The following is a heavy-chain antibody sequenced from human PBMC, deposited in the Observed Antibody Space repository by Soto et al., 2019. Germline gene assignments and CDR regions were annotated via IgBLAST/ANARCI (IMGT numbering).Heavy chain of an antibody. D-gene: IGHD5-18*01. CDR2: ISYDETDK. Sequence: QVQLVESGGGVVQPGRSLRLSCEAAGLTFSSYARHWVRQAPGKGLEWVAVISYDETDKYYADSVKGRFTISRDNSKNTLYLQMNSLRGEETAVYYCARVRGVRGQSYGYYFYGMDVWGQGTTVTVSS. J-gene: IGHJ6*02. CDR1: GLTFSSYA. V-gene: IGHV3-30-3*01. CDR3: ARVRGVRGQSYGYYFYGMDV.